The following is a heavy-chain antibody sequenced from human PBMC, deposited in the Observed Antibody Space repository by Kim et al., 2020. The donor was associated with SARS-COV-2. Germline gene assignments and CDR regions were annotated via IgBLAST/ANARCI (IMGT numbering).Heavy chain of an antibody. CDR3: AKDGGDPKVGAITTY. J-gene: IGHJ4*02. CDR2: ISGSGGST. D-gene: IGHD1-26*01. V-gene: IGHV3-23*01. Sequence: GGSLRLSCAASGFTFSSYAMSWVRQAPGKGLEWVSAISGSGGSTYYADSVKGRFTISRDNSKNTLYLQMNSLRAEDTAVYYCAKDGGDPKVGAITTYWGQGTLVTVSS. CDR1: GFTFSSYA.